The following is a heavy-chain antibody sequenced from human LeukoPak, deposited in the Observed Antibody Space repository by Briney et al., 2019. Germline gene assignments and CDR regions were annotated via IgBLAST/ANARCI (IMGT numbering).Heavy chain of an antibody. CDR2: ISAYNGNT. V-gene: IGHV1-18*01. J-gene: IGHJ4*02. Sequence: ASVKVSCKASGYTFTTYGITWVRQAPGLGLEWMGWISAYNGNTNYAQKLQGRVTMTTDTSTSTAYMELRSLRSDDTAVYYCARALVDGYKELGYWGQGTLVTVSS. D-gene: IGHD5-24*01. CDR1: GYTFTTYG. CDR3: ARALVDGYKELGY.